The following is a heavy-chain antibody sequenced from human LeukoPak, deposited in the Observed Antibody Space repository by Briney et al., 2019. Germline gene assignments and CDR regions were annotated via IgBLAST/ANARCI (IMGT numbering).Heavy chain of an antibody. Sequence: TSETLSLTCTVSGGSISSYYWSWIRQPPGKGLEWIGCMYYSGNTNYNPSLKSRVTISADTSKNQFSLKLSSVTAADTAVYYCARTPGVASGLYWFDPWGQGTLVTVSS. J-gene: IGHJ5*02. D-gene: IGHD5-12*01. V-gene: IGHV4-59*01. CDR2: MYYSGNT. CDR1: GGSISSYY. CDR3: ARTPGVASGLYWFDP.